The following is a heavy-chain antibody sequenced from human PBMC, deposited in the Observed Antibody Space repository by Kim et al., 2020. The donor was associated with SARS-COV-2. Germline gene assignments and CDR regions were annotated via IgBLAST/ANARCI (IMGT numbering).Heavy chain of an antibody. V-gene: IGHV3-21*01. Sequence: VKGRFTTSRDNAKKSLYVQMNSLRAEDTAVYYCARTHYDILTGYYHFDYWGQGTLVTVSS. J-gene: IGHJ4*02. D-gene: IGHD3-9*01. CDR3: ARTHYDILTGYYHFDY.